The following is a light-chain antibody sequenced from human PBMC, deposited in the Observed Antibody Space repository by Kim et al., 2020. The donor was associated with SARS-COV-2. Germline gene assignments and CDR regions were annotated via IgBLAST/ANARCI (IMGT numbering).Light chain of an antibody. CDR3: QQYNNWPFT. CDR1: QSVSSN. CDR2: GAS. V-gene: IGKV3-15*01. J-gene: IGKJ5*01. Sequence: LSPGERATLSCRASQSVSSNLAWYQQKPGQAPRLLIYGASTRATGIPARFSGSGSGTEFTLTISSLQSEDFAVYYCQQYNNWPFTFGQGTRLEIK.